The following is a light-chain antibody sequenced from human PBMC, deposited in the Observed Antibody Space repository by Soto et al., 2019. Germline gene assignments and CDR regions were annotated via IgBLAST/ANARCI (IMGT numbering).Light chain of an antibody. CDR2: EVN. V-gene: IGLV2-23*02. CDR1: STDVGSHDL. J-gene: IGLJ2*01. CDR3: CSYACTSTPVF. Sequence: QSALTQPASVSGSPGQSITISCIGTSTDVGSHDLVSWYQQHPGKAPKLMIFEVNKRPSGVTNRFSASKSGNTASLTISGLQAEYEDYYYCCSYACTSTPVFFGGGTKLTVL.